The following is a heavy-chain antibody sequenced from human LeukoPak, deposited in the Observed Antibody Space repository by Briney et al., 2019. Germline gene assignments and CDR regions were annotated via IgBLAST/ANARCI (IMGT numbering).Heavy chain of an antibody. D-gene: IGHD2-21*01. J-gene: IGHJ4*02. CDR2: ISNSGSYI. CDR3: AGAYCSGDCYTSLDY. V-gene: IGHV3-21*01. CDR1: GFTLSVYT. Sequence: PGGSLRLSCAASGFTLSVYTMNWVRQAPGKGLEWVSSISNSGSYIYYADSVRGRFTISRDNAKNSLYLQMNSLRAEDTAVYYCAGAYCSGDCYTSLDYWGQGTLVTVSS.